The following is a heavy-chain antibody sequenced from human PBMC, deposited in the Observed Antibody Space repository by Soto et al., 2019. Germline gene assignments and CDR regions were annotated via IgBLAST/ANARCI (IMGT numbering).Heavy chain of an antibody. CDR1: GGTFGTSA. CDR2: ILPIFPTP. Sequence: QVQLVQSGAEVKKPGSSVTVSCKASGGTFGTSAISWVRQAPGQGLEWMGGILPIFPTPDYAQKFQGRVTITADESTSTAYMELTSLRSEDTAVYYCARDKDRQQLGGNYYYGIDVWGQGTTVTVSS. J-gene: IGHJ6*02. V-gene: IGHV1-69*12. CDR3: ARDKDRQQLGGNYYYGIDV. D-gene: IGHD3-3*02.